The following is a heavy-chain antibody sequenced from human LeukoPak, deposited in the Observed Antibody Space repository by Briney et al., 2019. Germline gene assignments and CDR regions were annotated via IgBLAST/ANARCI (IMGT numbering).Heavy chain of an antibody. D-gene: IGHD3-22*01. V-gene: IGHV3-30*03. J-gene: IGHJ4*02. CDR1: GFSFTKYG. CDR3: ARNFHRRLYDSSGYYPY. CDR2: ISFDESNN. Sequence: GGSLRLSCAASGFSFTKYGMHWVRQAPGKGLEWVAVISFDESNNYYADSVKGRFTISRDNAKNSLYLQMNSLRAEDTAVYYCARNFHRRLYDSSGYYPYWGQGTLVTVSS.